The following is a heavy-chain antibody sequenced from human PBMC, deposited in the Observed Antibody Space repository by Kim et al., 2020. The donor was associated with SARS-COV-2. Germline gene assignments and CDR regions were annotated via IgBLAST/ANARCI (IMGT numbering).Heavy chain of an antibody. V-gene: IGHV3-30*01. CDR2: K. Sequence: KYYADPVKGRVTISRDNSKNTLYLQMNSLRAEDTAVYYCASPGIAVAGTWGQGTLVTVSS. CDR3: ASPGIAVAGT. D-gene: IGHD6-19*01. J-gene: IGHJ5*02.